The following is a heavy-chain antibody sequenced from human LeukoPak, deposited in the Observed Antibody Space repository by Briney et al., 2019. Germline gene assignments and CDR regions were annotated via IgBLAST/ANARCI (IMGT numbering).Heavy chain of an antibody. D-gene: IGHD6-19*01. CDR3: ARDVVRSSGWNY. CDR1: GFTFGDTW. V-gene: IGHV3-7*03. Sequence: GGSLRLSCAASGFTFGDTWMNWVRQVPGQGLEWVANINQDGSEKYYVDSVKGRFTVSRDNAKNSLYLQMNSPRAEDTAVYYCARDVVRSSGWNYWGQGTLVTVSS. CDR2: INQDGSEK. J-gene: IGHJ4*02.